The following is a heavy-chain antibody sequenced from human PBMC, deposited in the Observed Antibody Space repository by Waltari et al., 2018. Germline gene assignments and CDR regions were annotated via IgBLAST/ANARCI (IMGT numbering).Heavy chain of an antibody. CDR1: GDSVGSGNYY. CDR3: AGDIIEGEYSYGLDS. J-gene: IGHJ4*02. V-gene: IGHV4-61*01. CDR2: IYYTGSA. D-gene: IGHD5-18*01. Sequence: QVHLQESGPGLVRPSETLSLTCTVSGDSVGSGNYYWTWIRQSPGKELEWIGYIYYTGSARYNPYLSSRVTISLDKSRNQFSLNLTSVTAADTAVYYCAGDIIEGEYSYGLDSWGQGTRVTVSS.